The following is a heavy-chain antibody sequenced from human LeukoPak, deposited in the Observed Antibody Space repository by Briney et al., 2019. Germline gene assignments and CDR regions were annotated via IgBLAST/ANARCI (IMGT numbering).Heavy chain of an antibody. V-gene: IGHV4-34*01. CDR3: AREGLTMIVFDY. Sequence: PSETLSLTCAVYGGSFSGYYWSWIRQPPGKGLEWIGEINHGGSTNYNPSLKSRVTISVDTSKNQFSLKLSSVTAADTAVYYCAREGLTMIVFDYWGQGTLVTVSS. D-gene: IGHD3-22*01. CDR1: GGSFSGYY. J-gene: IGHJ4*02. CDR2: INHGGST.